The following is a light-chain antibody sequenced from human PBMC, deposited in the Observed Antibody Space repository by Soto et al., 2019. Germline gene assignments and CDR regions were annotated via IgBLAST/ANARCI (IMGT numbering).Light chain of an antibody. Sequence: DFVMTQSPDSLAVSLGERATINCKSIQSVLSSSDNKNYLAWFQQKPGQPPKLLIYWASARESGVPDRFSGSGSATDFTLTISSLQAEDVAVYYCQQYHGDPITFGQGTRLEIK. V-gene: IGKV4-1*01. CDR1: QSVLSSSDNKNY. J-gene: IGKJ5*01. CDR3: QQYHGDPIT. CDR2: WAS.